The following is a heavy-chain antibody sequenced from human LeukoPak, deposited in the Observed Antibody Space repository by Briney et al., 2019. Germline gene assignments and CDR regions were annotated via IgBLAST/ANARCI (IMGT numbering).Heavy chain of an antibody. V-gene: IGHV4-34*01. CDR3: ARGRPVGAVAGTKRAEYFQH. D-gene: IGHD6-19*01. CDR2: INHSGST. Sequence: SETLSLTSAVYGGSFSGYYWSWIRQPPGKGLEWIGEINHSGSTNYNPSLKSRVTISVDTSKNQFSLKLSSVTAADTAVYYCARGRPVGAVAGTKRAEYFQHWGQGTLVTVSS. J-gene: IGHJ1*01. CDR1: GGSFSGYY.